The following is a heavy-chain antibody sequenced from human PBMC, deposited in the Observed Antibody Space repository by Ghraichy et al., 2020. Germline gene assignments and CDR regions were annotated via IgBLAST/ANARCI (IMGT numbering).Heavy chain of an antibody. CDR3: ARSMWLDL. J-gene: IGHJ5*02. Sequence: GSLRLSCVVSGFNINHYYINWVRQSPGKGLEWVANIKEDGTEIHYVDSVRGRFIISRDNSKKSAFLQMNSLRVDDTALYFCARSMWLDLWGQGTPVTVSS. V-gene: IGHV3-7*03. CDR2: IKEDGTEI. D-gene: IGHD2-8*01. CDR1: GFNINHYY.